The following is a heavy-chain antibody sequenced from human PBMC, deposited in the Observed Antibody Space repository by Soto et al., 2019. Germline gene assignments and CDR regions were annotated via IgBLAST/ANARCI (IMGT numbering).Heavy chain of an antibody. J-gene: IGHJ4*02. Sequence: PGGSRRLSCAASGLTFSTYWMYWVRQAPGKGLVWVSRTNSDGSDTSYAGSVKGRFTISRDNAKNTLYLQMNSLRAEDTAVYYCARDRGWSLFDYWGQGTLVTVSS. CDR3: ARDRGWSLFDY. CDR1: GLTFSTYW. CDR2: TNSDGSDT. D-gene: IGHD6-19*01. V-gene: IGHV3-74*01.